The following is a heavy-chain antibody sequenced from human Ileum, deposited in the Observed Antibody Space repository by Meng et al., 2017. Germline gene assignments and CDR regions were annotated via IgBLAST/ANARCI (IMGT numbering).Heavy chain of an antibody. CDR3: ARDPLSYGATFDY. V-gene: IGHV3-74*01. CDR2: ITSDESST. Sequence: GGSLRLSCEASGFTFSSYWIHWVRQAPGKGLVWVSRITSDESSTTYADSVKGRFTTSRDNAKNTLYLQMNSLRAEDTAVYYCARDPLSYGATFDYWGQGTLVTVSS. D-gene: IGHD4/OR15-4a*01. CDR1: GFTFSSYW. J-gene: IGHJ4*02.